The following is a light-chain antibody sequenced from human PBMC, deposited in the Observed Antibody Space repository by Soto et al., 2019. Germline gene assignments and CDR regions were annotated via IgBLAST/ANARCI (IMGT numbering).Light chain of an antibody. Sequence: EIVLTQSPGTLSLSPGESATLSCRASQTIITSYLAWYQQKPGQAPRLLIYGGSSRATGVPDRISGSGSGTEFTLTISRLEPEDFAVYYCQQLRTFGQGTKVESK. CDR2: GGS. J-gene: IGKJ1*01. CDR3: QQLRT. V-gene: IGKV3-20*01. CDR1: QTIITSY.